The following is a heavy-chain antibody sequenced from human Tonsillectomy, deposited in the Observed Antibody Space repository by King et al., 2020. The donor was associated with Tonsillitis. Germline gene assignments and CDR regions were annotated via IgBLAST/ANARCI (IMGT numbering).Heavy chain of an antibody. D-gene: IGHD3-10*01. V-gene: IGHV3-49*05. CDR3: TRVGGSGSYYSYYYDGMDV. J-gene: IGHJ6*02. CDR1: GFTFGDYA. Sequence: VQLVESGGGLVKPGRSLRLSCTASGFTFGDYAMSWFRQAPGKGLEWVGCIRSKAYGGTTEYAASVKGRFTISRDDSKSIAYLQMNSLKTEDTAVYYCTRVGGSGSYYSYYYDGMDVWGQGTTVTVSS. CDR2: IRSKAYGGTT.